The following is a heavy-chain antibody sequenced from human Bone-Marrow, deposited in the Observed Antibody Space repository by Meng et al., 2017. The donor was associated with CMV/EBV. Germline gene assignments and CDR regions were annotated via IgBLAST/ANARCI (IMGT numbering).Heavy chain of an antibody. CDR1: GFTFSSYA. J-gene: IGHJ6*02. CDR2: ISYDGSNK. V-gene: IGHV3-30-3*01. CDR3: ARERDIVVVPAAIPLFNYYYGMDV. D-gene: IGHD2-2*02. Sequence: GESLKISCAASGFTFSSYAMHWVRQAPGKGLEWVAVISYDGSNKYYADSVKGRFTISRDNSNNTLYLQMNRLRSEDTAVYYCARERDIVVVPAAIPLFNYYYGMDVWGQGTTVTVSS.